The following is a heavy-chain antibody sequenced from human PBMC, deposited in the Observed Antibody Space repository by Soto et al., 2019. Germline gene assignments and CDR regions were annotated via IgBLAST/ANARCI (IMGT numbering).Heavy chain of an antibody. J-gene: IGHJ6*02. CDR1: GGTFRTAA. V-gene: IGHV1-69*12. CDR2: ILPVFRTP. D-gene: IGHD1-1*01. CDR3: SRHNNRVQLSGNYYYILDI. Sequence: QVHLEQSGAEVKKPGSSVKVSCKASGGTFRTAAVSWVRQAPGQGLEWLGGILPVFRTPDYAQKFQGRVTFTADESTCTAYMELSGLRSDDIAMYYCSRHNNRVQLSGNYYYILDILGQGTTITVSS.